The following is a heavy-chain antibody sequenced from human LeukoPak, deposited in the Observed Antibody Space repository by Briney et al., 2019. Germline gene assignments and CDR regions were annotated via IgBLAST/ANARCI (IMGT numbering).Heavy chain of an antibody. D-gene: IGHD3-22*01. V-gene: IGHV1-8*01. J-gene: IGHJ1*01. CDR2: MNPNSGNT. CDR3: ARDYDSSGYHEFFQY. CDR1: GYTFTSYD. Sequence: ASVKVSCKASGYTFTSYDINWVRQATGQGLEWMGWMNPNSGNTGYAQRFQGRVTMTTDTSTSTAYMELRSLRSDDTAVYYCARDYDSSGYHEFFQYWGQGTLVTVSS.